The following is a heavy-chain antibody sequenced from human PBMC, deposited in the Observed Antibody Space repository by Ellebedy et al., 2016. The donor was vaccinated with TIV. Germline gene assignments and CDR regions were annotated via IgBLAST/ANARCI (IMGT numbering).Heavy chain of an antibody. D-gene: IGHD3-10*02. J-gene: IGHJ4*02. CDR3: ARGGNYVTVAADY. CDR2: TDSDGSNT. CDR1: GFTFSSYW. Sequence: GGSLRLXXAASGFTFSSYWMHWVRQDPGKGLVWLSRTDSDGSNTNYADSVKGRFTIARDNAKNTVYLQLNSLRAKDTAVYYCARGGNYVTVAADYWGQGTLVTVSS. V-gene: IGHV3-74*01.